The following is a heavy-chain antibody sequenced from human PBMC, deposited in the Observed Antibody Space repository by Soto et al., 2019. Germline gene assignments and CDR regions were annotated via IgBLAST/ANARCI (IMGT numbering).Heavy chain of an antibody. CDR1: GGSITTVGYS. CDR2: IFHSGIS. Sequence: QLQLQESGSGLVKPSQTLSLTCAVSGGSITTVGYSWSWIRQPPGKGLEWIGYIFHSGISYSNPSLKGRVTMSVDGSKNRFSLRLSSVTAADTAVYYCATAEVQGDVWGQGTTVTVSS. V-gene: IGHV4-30-2*01. CDR3: ATAEVQGDV. J-gene: IGHJ6*02.